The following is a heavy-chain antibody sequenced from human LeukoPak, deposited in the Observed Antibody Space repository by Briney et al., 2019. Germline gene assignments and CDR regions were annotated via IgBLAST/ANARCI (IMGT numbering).Heavy chain of an antibody. CDR1: GGSISSSGYY. V-gene: IGHV4-61*05. D-gene: IGHD2-21*01. CDR2: IDDSGRT. CDR3: ARHGGAYSFGY. Sequence: SETLSLTCTVSGGSISSSGYYWSWIRQPPGKGLEWIGYIDDSGRTNYNPSLKSRVTISVATSKNQFSLKLISESAADTAVYYCARHGGAYSFGYWGQGTLVTVSS. J-gene: IGHJ4*02.